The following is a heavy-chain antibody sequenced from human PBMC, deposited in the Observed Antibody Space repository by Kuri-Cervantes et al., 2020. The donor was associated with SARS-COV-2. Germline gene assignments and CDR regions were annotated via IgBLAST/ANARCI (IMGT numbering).Heavy chain of an antibody. CDR3: ARHIGTDDFWSGYYIDY. Sequence: GSLRLSCAVYGGSFSGYYWSWIRQPPGKGLEWIGYIYYSGSTNYNPSLKSRVTISVDTSKNQFSLKLSSVTAADTAVYYCARHIGTDDFWSGYYIDYWGQGTLVTVSS. CDR1: GGSFSGYY. J-gene: IGHJ4*02. D-gene: IGHD3-3*01. V-gene: IGHV4-59*08. CDR2: IYYSGST.